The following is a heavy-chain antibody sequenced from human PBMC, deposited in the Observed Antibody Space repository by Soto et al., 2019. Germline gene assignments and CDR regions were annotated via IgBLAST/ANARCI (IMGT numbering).Heavy chain of an antibody. CDR1: GFIVSSYY. CDR2: IFTGGAT. D-gene: IGHD3-16*01. Sequence: EVQLVESGGGLIQPGGSLRLSCAASGFIVSSYYMSWVRQVPGKGLEWVSVIFTGGATDYADAVKGRFTMSRHISKNTRYLQTNSFRVDKPPVYFCAKEFTGAFDHWGPGTLVTVSS. CDR3: AKEFTGAFDH. V-gene: IGHV3-53*01. J-gene: IGHJ4*02.